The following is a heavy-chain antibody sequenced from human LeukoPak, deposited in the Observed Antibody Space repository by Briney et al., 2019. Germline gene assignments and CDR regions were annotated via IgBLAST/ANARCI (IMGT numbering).Heavy chain of an antibody. V-gene: IGHV4-39*01. CDR1: GGSISSSSYY. D-gene: IGHD3-10*01. CDR3: ASNYYGSGRLNYYDAFDI. J-gene: IGHJ3*02. Sequence: SETLSLTCTVSGGSISSSSYYWGWIRQPPGKGLEWIGSIYYSGSTYYNPSLKSRVTISVDTSKNQFSLKLSSVTAADTAVYYCASNYYGSGRLNYYDAFDIWGQGTMVTVSS. CDR2: IYYSGST.